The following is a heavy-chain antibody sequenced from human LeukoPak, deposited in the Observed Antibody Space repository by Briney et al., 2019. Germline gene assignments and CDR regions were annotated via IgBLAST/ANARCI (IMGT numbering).Heavy chain of an antibody. CDR2: IVVGSGNT. CDR3: ALLRFLEWLQNWFDP. D-gene: IGHD3-3*01. V-gene: IGHV1-58*01. J-gene: IGHJ5*02. CDR1: GFTFTSSA. Sequence: SVKVSCKASGFTFTSSAVQWVRQARGQRLEWIGWIVVGSGNTNYAQKFQGRVTITADESTSTAYMELSSLRSEDTAVYYCALLRFLEWLQNWFDPWGQGTLVTVSS.